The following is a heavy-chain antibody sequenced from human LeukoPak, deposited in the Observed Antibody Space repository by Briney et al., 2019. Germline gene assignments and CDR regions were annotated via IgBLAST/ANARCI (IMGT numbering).Heavy chain of an antibody. CDR3: ARLLIGITMVRGVSHPRRYNWFDP. Sequence: PSETLSLTCTVSGGSISSYYWSWIRQPAGKGLEWIGRIYTSGSTNYNPSLKSRVTMSVDTSKNQFSLKLSSVTAADTAVYYCARLLIGITMVRGVSHPRRYNWFDPWGQGTLVTVSS. CDR1: GGSISSYY. V-gene: IGHV4-4*07. D-gene: IGHD3-10*01. J-gene: IGHJ5*02. CDR2: IYTSGST.